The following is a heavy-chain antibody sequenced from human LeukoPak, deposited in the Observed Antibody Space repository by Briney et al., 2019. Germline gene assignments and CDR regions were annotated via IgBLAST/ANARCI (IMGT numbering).Heavy chain of an antibody. CDR3: AKRIAYSSGRDGDY. CDR1: GFTVSNNY. Sequence: GGSLRLSCVASGFTVSNNYMSWVRQAPGKGLAWVAVISYDGSNKYYADSVKGRFTISRDNSKNTLYLQMNSLRAEDTAVYYCAKRIAYSSGRDGDYWGQGTLVTVSS. CDR2: ISYDGSNK. D-gene: IGHD6-19*01. J-gene: IGHJ4*02. V-gene: IGHV3-30*18.